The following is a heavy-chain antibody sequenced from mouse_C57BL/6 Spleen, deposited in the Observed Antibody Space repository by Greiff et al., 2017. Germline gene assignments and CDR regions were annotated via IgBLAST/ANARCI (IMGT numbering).Heavy chain of an antibody. CDR1: GFTFSSYT. CDR2: ISGGGGNT. Sequence: EVQLVESGGGLVKPGGSLKLSCAASGFTFSSYTMSWVRQTPEKRLEWVATISGGGGNTYYPDSVKGRFTISRDNAKNTLYLQMSSLRSEDTALYYCARHGLGYFDYWGQGTTLTVSS. V-gene: IGHV5-9*01. D-gene: IGHD3-3*01. CDR3: ARHGLGYFDY. J-gene: IGHJ2*01.